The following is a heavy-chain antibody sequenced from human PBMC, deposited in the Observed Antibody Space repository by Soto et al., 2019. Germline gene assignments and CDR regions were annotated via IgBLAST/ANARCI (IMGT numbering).Heavy chain of an antibody. V-gene: IGHV1-46*01. D-gene: IGHD6-13*01. CDR1: GYTFTSYY. Sequence: ASVTVSCPPSGYTFTSYYMHCVRQAPGPGLEWMGIINPSGGSTSYAQKFQGRVTMTRDTSTSTVYMELSSLRSEDTAVYYCAREGPAAAAGTVWWFDPWGQGTLVTVSS. CDR3: AREGPAAAAGTVWWFDP. J-gene: IGHJ5*02. CDR2: INPSGGST.